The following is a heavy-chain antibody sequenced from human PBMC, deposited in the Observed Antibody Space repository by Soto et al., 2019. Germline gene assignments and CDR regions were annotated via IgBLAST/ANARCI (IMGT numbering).Heavy chain of an antibody. V-gene: IGHV4-39*01. Sequence: PSETLSLTCTVAGGSISSSSYYWGWIRQPPGKGLEWIGSIYYSGSTYYNPSLKSRVTISVDTSKNQFSLKLSSVTAADTAVYYCARLPYDFWSGYYLSWFDPWGQGTLVTAPQ. CDR2: IYYSGST. CDR1: GGSISSSSYY. D-gene: IGHD3-3*01. J-gene: IGHJ5*02. CDR3: ARLPYDFWSGYYLSWFDP.